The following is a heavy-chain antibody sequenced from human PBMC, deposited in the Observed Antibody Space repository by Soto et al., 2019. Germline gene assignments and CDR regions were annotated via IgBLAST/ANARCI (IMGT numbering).Heavy chain of an antibody. CDR1: GGTFSSYA. CDR3: ASAAVTGTAGLDF. CDR2: IIPIFGTA. J-gene: IGHJ4*02. D-gene: IGHD6-19*01. Sequence: ASVKVSCKASGGTFSSYAISWVRQAPGQGLEWMGGIIPIFGTANYAQKFQGRVTMTRDTSISTAYMELSRLTSDDTAGYYCASAAVTGTAGLDFWGQGTQVTVSS. V-gene: IGHV1-69*05.